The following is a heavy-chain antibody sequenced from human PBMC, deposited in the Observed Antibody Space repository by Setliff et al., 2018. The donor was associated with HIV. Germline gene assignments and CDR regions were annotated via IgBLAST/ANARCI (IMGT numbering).Heavy chain of an antibody. V-gene: IGHV7-4-1*02. D-gene: IGHD4-17*01. J-gene: IGHJ5*02. CDR3: ARGLYGDYGGDLNWLDP. Sequence: ASVKVSCKTSGYNFENYAINWVRQAPGQGLEWMGWINANSGSPTYAQAFTGRFLFSVDTAVATAYLQINNLKTEDTAVSFCARGLYGDYGGDLNWLDPWGHGTRVTVSS. CDR2: INANSGSP. CDR1: GYNFENYA.